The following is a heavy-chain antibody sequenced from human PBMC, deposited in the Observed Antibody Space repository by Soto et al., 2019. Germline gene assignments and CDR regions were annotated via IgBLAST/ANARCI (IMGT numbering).Heavy chain of an antibody. CDR3: ARQEGYCSSTSCYIGWFDP. CDR2: IYHSGST. CDR1: GYSISSGYY. J-gene: IGHJ5*02. V-gene: IGHV4-38-2*01. D-gene: IGHD2-2*02. Sequence: QVQLQESGPGLVKPSETLSLTCAVSGYSISSGYYWGWIRQPPGKGLEWIGSIYHSGSTYYNPSLKSRVTISVDTSKNQFSLKLSSVTAADTAVYYCARQEGYCSSTSCYIGWFDPWGQGTLVTVSS.